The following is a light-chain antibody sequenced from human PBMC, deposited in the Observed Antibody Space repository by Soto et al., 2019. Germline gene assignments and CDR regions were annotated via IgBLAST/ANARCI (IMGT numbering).Light chain of an antibody. J-gene: IGLJ1*01. CDR1: SSDVGGYKS. CDR3: SSYTSSTTYV. Sequence: QPVLTQPASGSGSPGQSSTISCTGTSSDVGGYKSVSWYQQHPGKAPKLMIYDVSNRPSGVSNRFSGSKSGNTASLTISGLQAEDEADYYCSSYTSSTTYVFGTGTKVTVL. V-gene: IGLV2-14*01. CDR2: DVS.